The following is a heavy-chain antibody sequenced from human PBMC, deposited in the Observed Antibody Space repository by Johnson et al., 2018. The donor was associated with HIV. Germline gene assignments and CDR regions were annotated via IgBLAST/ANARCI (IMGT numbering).Heavy chain of an antibody. CDR1: GFTFSSYA. Sequence: VQLVESGGGLVQPGGSLRLSCAASGFTFSSYAMHWVRQAPGKGLEYVSAISSNGGSTYYANSVKGRFTISRDNSKNTLYLQMGSLRAEDMAVYYCAIKSYYDILTGQGGAFDIWGQGTMVTVSS. CDR3: AIKSYYDILTGQGGAFDI. D-gene: IGHD3-9*01. V-gene: IGHV3-64*01. J-gene: IGHJ3*02. CDR2: ISSNGGST.